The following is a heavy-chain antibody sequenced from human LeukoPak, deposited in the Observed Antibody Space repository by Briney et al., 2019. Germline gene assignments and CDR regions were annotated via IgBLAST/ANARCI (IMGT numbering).Heavy chain of an antibody. V-gene: IGHV4-39*07. CDR2: IYYSGST. Sequence: KTSETLSLTCTVSGGSISSSSYYWGWIRQPPGKGLEWIGSIYYSGSTNYNPSLKSRVTISVDTSKNQFSLKLSSVTAADTAVYYCARLAYGYYDILTGSWTSPYYFDYWGQGTLVTVSS. CDR1: GGSISSSSYY. D-gene: IGHD3-9*01. J-gene: IGHJ4*02. CDR3: ARLAYGYYDILTGSWTSPYYFDY.